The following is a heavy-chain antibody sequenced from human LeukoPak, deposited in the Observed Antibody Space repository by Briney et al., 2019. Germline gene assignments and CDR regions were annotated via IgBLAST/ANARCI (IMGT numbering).Heavy chain of an antibody. Sequence: SETLSLTCAVYGGSFSGYYWSWIRQPPGKGLKWIGEINHSGSTNYNPSLKSRVTISVDTSKNQFSLKLSSVTAADTAVYYCARVVVAAAIPYFDYWGQGTLVTVSS. CDR3: ARVVVAAAIPYFDY. V-gene: IGHV4-34*01. CDR2: INHSGST. J-gene: IGHJ4*02. D-gene: IGHD2-2*02. CDR1: GGSFSGYY.